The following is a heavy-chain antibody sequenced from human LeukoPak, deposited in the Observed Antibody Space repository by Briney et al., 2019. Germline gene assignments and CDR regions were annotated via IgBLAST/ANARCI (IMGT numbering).Heavy chain of an antibody. Sequence: PGGSLRLSCAASGFTFRSYAMNWVRQAPGKGLEWVSAIDPSSTYIYYADSVKGRFTISRDNAENSLYLQMNSLRVEDTAVYYCARAPTVLVGYCSSSSCQADYWGQGTLVTVSS. CDR1: GFTFRSYA. CDR3: ARAPTVLVGYCSSSSCQADY. D-gene: IGHD2-2*01. CDR2: IDPSSTYI. V-gene: IGHV3-21*01. J-gene: IGHJ4*02.